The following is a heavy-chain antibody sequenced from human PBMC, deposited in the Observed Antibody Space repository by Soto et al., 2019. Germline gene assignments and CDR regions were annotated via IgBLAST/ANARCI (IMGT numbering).Heavy chain of an antibody. D-gene: IGHD3-22*01. J-gene: IGHJ3*02. V-gene: IGHV3-23*01. CDR1: GFTFSSYA. CDR3: AKDSPYYDSSGYYPDAFDI. CDR2: ISGSGGST. Sequence: GGSLRLSCAASGFTFSSYAMIWVRQAPGKGLEWVSAISGSGGSTYYADSVKGRFTISRDNSKNTLYLQMNSLRAEDTAVYYCAKDSPYYDSSGYYPDAFDIWGQGTMVTVSS.